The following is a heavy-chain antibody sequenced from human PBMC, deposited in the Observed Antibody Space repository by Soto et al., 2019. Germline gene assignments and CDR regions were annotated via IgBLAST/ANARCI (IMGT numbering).Heavy chain of an antibody. CDR2: IIPIFGTA. V-gene: IGHV1-69*01. J-gene: IGHJ6*02. CDR1: GGTFSSYA. CDR3: ARDKLANYYDSSGYYPPYYYYYGMDV. D-gene: IGHD3-22*01. Sequence: ASVKVSCKASGGTFSSYAISWVRQAPGQGLEWMGGIIPIFGTANYAQKFQGRVTITADESTSTAYMELSSLRSEDTAVYYCARDKLANYYDSSGYYPPYYYYYGMDVWAKGPRSPSP.